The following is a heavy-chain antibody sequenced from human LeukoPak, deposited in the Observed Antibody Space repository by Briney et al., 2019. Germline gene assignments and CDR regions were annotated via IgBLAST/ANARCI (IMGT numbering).Heavy chain of an antibody. Sequence: ASVKVSCTASGYTFTGYYMHWVRQAPGQGLEWMGWINPNSGGTNYAQKFQGRVTMTRDTSISTAYMELSRLRSDDTAVYYCASPDNTYYYGSGSQHYYYGMDVWGQGTTVTVSS. J-gene: IGHJ6*02. CDR3: ASPDNTYYYGSGSQHYYYGMDV. CDR2: INPNSGGT. D-gene: IGHD3-10*01. CDR1: GYTFTGYY. V-gene: IGHV1-2*02.